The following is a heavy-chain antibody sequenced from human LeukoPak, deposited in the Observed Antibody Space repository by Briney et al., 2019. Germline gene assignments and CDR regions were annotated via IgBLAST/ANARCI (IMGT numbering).Heavy chain of an antibody. CDR3: AKDLEAVDGTIVNDY. J-gene: IGHJ4*02. CDR2: IGASGAST. D-gene: IGHD6-19*01. Sequence: GGSLTLSCAVSGLTFSKYAMNWVRQGPGKGLEWVSGIGASGASTYYAASVKGRFTISRDISKNRLYLQVKSLRADDTGVYFCAKDLEAVDGTIVNDYWGQGTLVTVSS. V-gene: IGHV3-23*01. CDR1: GLTFSKYA.